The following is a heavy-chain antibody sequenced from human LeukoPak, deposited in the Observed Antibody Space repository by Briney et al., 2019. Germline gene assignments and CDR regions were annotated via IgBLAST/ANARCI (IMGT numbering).Heavy chain of an antibody. J-gene: IGHJ6*02. Sequence: ASVKVSCKASGYTFTGYYMHWVRQAPGQGLEWMGWINPNSGGTNYAQKFQGRVTTTRDTSISTAYMELSRLRSDDTAVYYCARVGASLTPPYYYYYGMDVWGQGTTVTVSS. CDR3: ARVGASLTPPYYYYYGMDV. CDR2: INPNSGGT. D-gene: IGHD1-26*01. CDR1: GYTFTGYY. V-gene: IGHV1-2*02.